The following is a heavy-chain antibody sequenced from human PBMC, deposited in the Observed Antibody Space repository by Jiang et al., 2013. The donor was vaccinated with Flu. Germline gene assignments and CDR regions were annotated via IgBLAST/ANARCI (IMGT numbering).Heavy chain of an antibody. CDR1: GGSISGSNYY. D-gene: IGHD2-2*01. CDR2: IYYSGST. V-gene: IGHV4-39*01. Sequence: CTVSGGSISGSNYYWGWVRQAPGKGLEWIGSIYYSGSTYYNPSVKSRVTMSVDTSKNQFSLKLSSVTAAETAVYYCATSSTWRKYYFDYWGRGTLVTVSS. J-gene: IGHJ4*02. CDR3: ATSSTWRKYYFDY.